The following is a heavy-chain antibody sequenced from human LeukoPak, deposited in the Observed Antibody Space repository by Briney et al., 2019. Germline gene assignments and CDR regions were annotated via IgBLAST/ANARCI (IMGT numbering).Heavy chain of an antibody. V-gene: IGHV3-30-3*02. CDR2: ISYDGSNK. Sequence: GGSLRLSCAASGFTFSSYAMHRVRQAPGKGLEWVAVISYDGSNKYYADSVKGRFTISRDNSKNTPYLQMNSLRAEDTAVYYCAKSVAADYGDYVWYFDYWGQGTLVTVSS. D-gene: IGHD4-17*01. CDR1: GFTFSSYA. CDR3: AKSVAADYGDYVWYFDY. J-gene: IGHJ4*02.